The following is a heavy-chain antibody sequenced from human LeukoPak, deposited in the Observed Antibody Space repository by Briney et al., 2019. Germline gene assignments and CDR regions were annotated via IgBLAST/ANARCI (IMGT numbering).Heavy chain of an antibody. CDR2: IVYDESNE. Sequence: GGSLRLACTTSGFDFSGYAMHWVGQAPGKGLQWVSLIVYDESNEYYADSVKGRFTISRDNSKNMLYLQMNSLRAEDTAVYYCARVLTRTTGGGVFDYWGQGTLVTVSS. J-gene: IGHJ4*02. CDR1: GFDFSGYA. V-gene: IGHV3-30-3*01. CDR3: ARVLTRTTGGGVFDY. D-gene: IGHD1-20*01.